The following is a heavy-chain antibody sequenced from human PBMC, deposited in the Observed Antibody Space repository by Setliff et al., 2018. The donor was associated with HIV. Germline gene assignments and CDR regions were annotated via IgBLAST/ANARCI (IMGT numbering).Heavy chain of an antibody. CDR3: ARVWPDGSGYSWFDP. V-gene: IGHV4-39*07. CDR2: NYYSGST. D-gene: IGHD3-22*01. J-gene: IGHJ5*02. CDR1: GGSISSRNYY. Sequence: SETLSLTCSVSGGSISSRNYYWGWIRQPPGKGLEWIGSNYYSGSTYYNPSLKSRVTISVDTSKNQLSLTLNSVTAADTAVYSCARVWPDGSGYSWFDPWGQGTLFTVSS.